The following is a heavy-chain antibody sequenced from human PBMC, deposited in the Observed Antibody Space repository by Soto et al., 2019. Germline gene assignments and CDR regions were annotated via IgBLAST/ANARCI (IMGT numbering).Heavy chain of an antibody. Sequence: SETLSLTCTVSGGSISSYYWSWLRQPPGKGLEWIGYIYYSGSTNYNPSLKSRVTISVDTSKNQFSLKLSSVTAADTAVYYCARDGEASSGWYEGFGWFDPWGQGTLVTVSS. D-gene: IGHD6-19*01. CDR3: ARDGEASSGWYEGFGWFDP. CDR1: GGSISSYY. CDR2: IYYSGST. V-gene: IGHV4-59*01. J-gene: IGHJ5*02.